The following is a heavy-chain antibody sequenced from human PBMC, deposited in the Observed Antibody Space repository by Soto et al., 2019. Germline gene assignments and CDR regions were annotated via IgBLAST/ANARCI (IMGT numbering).Heavy chain of an antibody. J-gene: IGHJ4*02. V-gene: IGHV4-59*01. D-gene: IGHD6-13*01. CDR3: ARGRYSSLD. CDR1: GGSISGYY. CDR2: SHYTVST. Sequence: QVQLQESGPGLVKPSETLSLTCTVSGGSISGYYWTWIRQPPGKGLEWIGYSHYTVSTNYNPSLKSRVAISIDTSKNQFSLRLTSVTTADTAVYYCARGRYSSLDWGQGTLVTVSS.